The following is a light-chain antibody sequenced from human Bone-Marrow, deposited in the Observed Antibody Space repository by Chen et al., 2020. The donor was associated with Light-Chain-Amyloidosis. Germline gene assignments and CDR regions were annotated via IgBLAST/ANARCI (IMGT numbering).Light chain of an antibody. CDR2: LGS. CDR3: MQALQTPLT. Sequence: EIVMTQSPRSLPVTPGEPASISCRSSQSLLQSNGNNYLDWYLQKPGQSPQLLIYLGSHRASGVPDRFSGSGSGTDFTLKISRVEAEDVGIYYCMQALQTPLTFGPGTKVDLK. CDR1: QSLLQSNGNNY. J-gene: IGKJ3*01. V-gene: IGKV2-28*01.